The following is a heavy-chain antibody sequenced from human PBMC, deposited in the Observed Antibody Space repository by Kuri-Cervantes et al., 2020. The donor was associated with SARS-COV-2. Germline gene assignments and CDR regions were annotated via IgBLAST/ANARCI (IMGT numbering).Heavy chain of an antibody. CDR2: ISSSSSYI. Sequence: GESLKISCAASGFTFSSYSMNWVRQAPGKGLEWVSSISSSSSYIYYADSVKGRFTISRDNAKNSLYLQMNSLRAEDTAVYYCARGGYSSSWCSDYWGQGTLVTVSS. CDR3: ARGGYSSSWCSDY. V-gene: IGHV3-21*01. CDR1: GFTFSSYS. D-gene: IGHD6-13*01. J-gene: IGHJ4*02.